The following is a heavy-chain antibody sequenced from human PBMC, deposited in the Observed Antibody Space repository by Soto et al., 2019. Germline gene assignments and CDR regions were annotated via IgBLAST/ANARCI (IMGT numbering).Heavy chain of an antibody. J-gene: IGHJ4*02. CDR3: ARLGTTVTTVFDY. V-gene: IGHV4-39*01. Sequence: QLQLQESGPGLVKPSETLSLTCTVSGGSISSSSYYWGWIRQPPGKGLEWIGSIYYSGSTYYNPSLKSRVTISVDTSKNQFSLKLSSVTAADTAVYYCARLGTTVTTVFDYWGQGTLVTVSS. D-gene: IGHD4-17*01. CDR1: GGSISSSSYY. CDR2: IYYSGST.